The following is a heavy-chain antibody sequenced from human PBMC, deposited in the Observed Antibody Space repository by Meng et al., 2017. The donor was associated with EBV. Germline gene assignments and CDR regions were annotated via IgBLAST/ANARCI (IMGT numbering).Heavy chain of an antibody. CDR1: GGSISSSNW. CDR3: ARDRGGYYDSSGYYAD. J-gene: IGHJ4*02. CDR2: IYHSGST. Sequence: QVQLQESGPGLVKPSGXLSLTCXASGGSISSSNWWSWVRQPPGKGLEWIGEIYHSGSTNYNPSLKSRVTISVDKSKNQFSLKLSSVTAADTAVYYCARDRGGYYDSSGYYADRGQGTLVTVSS. V-gene: IGHV4-4*02. D-gene: IGHD3-22*01.